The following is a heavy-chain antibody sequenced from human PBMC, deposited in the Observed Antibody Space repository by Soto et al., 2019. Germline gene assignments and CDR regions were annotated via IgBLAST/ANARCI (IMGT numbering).Heavy chain of an antibody. CDR2: IYYSGST. J-gene: IGHJ4*02. V-gene: IGHV4-30-4*01. CDR3: ARGGGDIVLVPAAPRLRGEGYFDY. D-gene: IGHD2-2*01. Sequence: PSETLSLTCTVSGGSISSGDYYWSWIRQPPGKGLEWIGYIYYSGSTYYNPSLKSRVTISVDTSKNQFSLKLSSVTAADTAVYYCARGGGDIVLVPAAPRLRGEGYFDYWGQGTLVTVSS. CDR1: GGSISSGDYY.